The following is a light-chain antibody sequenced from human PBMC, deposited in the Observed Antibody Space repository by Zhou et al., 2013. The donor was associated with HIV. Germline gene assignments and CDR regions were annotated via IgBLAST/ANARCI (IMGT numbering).Light chain of an antibody. Sequence: EIVMTQSPVTLSVSPGERVTLSCRASQSVGGNLAWYQQKAGQAPRLLIYHASTRATGIPARFSGSGSGTEFTLTISCLQSEDFATYYCQQYYSYPRLTFGGGTKVEIK. CDR3: QQYYSYPRLT. CDR1: QSVGGN. J-gene: IGKJ4*01. CDR2: HAS. V-gene: IGKV3-15*01.